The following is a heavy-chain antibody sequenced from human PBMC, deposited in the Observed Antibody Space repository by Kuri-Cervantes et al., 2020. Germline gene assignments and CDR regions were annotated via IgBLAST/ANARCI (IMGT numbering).Heavy chain of an antibody. CDR2: INPSGGST. Sequence: ASVKVSCKASGYTFSSYYMHWVRQAPGQGLEWMGIINPSGGSTSYAQKFQGRVTMTRDTPTSTVYMELSSLRSEDTAVYYCAAAYGSSMARFEFWGQGTLVTVSS. J-gene: IGHJ4*02. CDR3: AAAYGSSMARFEF. CDR1: GYTFSSYY. D-gene: IGHD2-21*01. V-gene: IGHV1-46*01.